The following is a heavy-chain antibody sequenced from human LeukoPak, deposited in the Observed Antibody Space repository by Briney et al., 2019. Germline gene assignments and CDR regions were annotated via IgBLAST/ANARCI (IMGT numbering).Heavy chain of an antibody. V-gene: IGHV1-18*01. Sequence: GASVXXSCKXSXYTFTRYGISWVRQAPGQGLEWMGWISAYNGNTNYAQKLQGRVTMTTDTSTSTAYMELRSLRSDDAAVYYCARYEVVSGSSWFDPWGQGTLVTVSS. D-gene: IGHD1-14*01. J-gene: IGHJ5*02. CDR2: ISAYNGNT. CDR1: XYTFTRYG. CDR3: ARYEVVSGSSWFDP.